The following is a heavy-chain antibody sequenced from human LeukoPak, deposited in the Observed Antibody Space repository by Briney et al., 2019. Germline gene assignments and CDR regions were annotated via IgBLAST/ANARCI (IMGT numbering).Heavy chain of an antibody. Sequence: GGSLRLSCGASGFTVSSNYMSWVRQAPGKGLEWVSVIDSGGSTYYADSVKGRFTISRDNSKNTLYLQMNSLRAEDTAVYYCARSTVVTGRYYYYYMDVWGKGTTVTVSS. V-gene: IGHV3-53*01. D-gene: IGHD4-23*01. CDR3: ARSTVVTGRYYYYYMDV. CDR1: GFTVSSNY. CDR2: IDSGGST. J-gene: IGHJ6*03.